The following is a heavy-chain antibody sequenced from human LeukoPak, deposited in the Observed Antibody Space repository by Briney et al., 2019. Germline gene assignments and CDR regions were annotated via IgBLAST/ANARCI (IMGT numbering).Heavy chain of an antibody. CDR1: GFTFTTYW. D-gene: IGHD1-7*01. Sequence: PGGSLRLSCAASGFTFTTYWMSWVRQAPGKGLEWVANIKRDGSEQFYVDSVKGRFTISRDNAKNSLYLQLNSLRAEDTAVYYCGGLTASGSTASGLNYFDSWGQGTLVTVSS. V-gene: IGHV3-7*01. CDR2: IKRDGSEQ. J-gene: IGHJ4*02. CDR3: GGLTASGSTASGLNYFDS.